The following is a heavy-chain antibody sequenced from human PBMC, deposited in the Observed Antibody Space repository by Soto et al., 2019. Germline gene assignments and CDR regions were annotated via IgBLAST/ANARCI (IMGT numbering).Heavy chain of an antibody. J-gene: IGHJ6*01. Sequence: VESLTISCKVSGYSFTSYWIIWVLQMPGKGLECMGRIDPSDSYTNYSPSFQGHVTISADKSISTAYLQWSSLKASDTAMYHCARVSITMVRGVIKGSNYGMDVWGQGTTVTVSS. CDR2: IDPSDSYT. V-gene: IGHV5-10-1*01. CDR3: ARVSITMVRGVIKGSNYGMDV. D-gene: IGHD3-10*01. CDR1: GYSFTSYW.